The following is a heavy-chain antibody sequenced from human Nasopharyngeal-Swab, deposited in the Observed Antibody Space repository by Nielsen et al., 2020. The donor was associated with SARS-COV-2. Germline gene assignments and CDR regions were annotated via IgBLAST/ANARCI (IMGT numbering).Heavy chain of an antibody. Sequence: SLKISCVASGFTFDDYAMHWVRQAPGKGLEWVSGISWNSGNIGYVDSVKGRFTISRDNAKNSVYLQMNSLTAEDTAVYYCARGGVWGAYEENFEYWGQGTLVTVSP. J-gene: IGHJ4*02. CDR1: GFTFDDYA. V-gene: IGHV3-9*01. CDR2: ISWNSGNI. CDR3: ARGGVWGAYEENFEY. D-gene: IGHD5-12*01.